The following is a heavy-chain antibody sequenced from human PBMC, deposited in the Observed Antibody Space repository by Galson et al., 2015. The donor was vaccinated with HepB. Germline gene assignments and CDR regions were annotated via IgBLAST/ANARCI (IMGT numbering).Heavy chain of an antibody. V-gene: IGHV3-30-3*01. CDR3: ASRGLGDFDWLLPSFYYYYGMDV. CDR2: ISYDGSNK. D-gene: IGHD3-9*01. Sequence: SLRLSCAASGFTFSSYAMHWVRRAPGKGLEWVAVISYDGSNKYYADSVKGRFTISRDNTKNTLYLQMNSLRAEDTAVYYCASRGLGDFDWLLPSFYYYYGMDVWGQGTTVTVSS. J-gene: IGHJ6*02. CDR1: GFTFSSYA.